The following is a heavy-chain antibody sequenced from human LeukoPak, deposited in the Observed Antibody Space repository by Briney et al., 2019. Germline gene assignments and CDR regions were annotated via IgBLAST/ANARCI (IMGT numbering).Heavy chain of an antibody. J-gene: IGHJ4*02. V-gene: IGHV3-7*01. CDR1: GFTFSGAW. CDR3: ASPPTMALHF. Sequence: GGSLRLSCTASGFTFSGAWMTWVRQAPGKGLEWVANIREDGTEKNYVVSVKGRFTISRDYANNSLYLQMNSLRAEDTAVCYCASPPTMALHFWGQGTMVTVSS. D-gene: IGHD4/OR15-4a*01. CDR2: IREDGTEK.